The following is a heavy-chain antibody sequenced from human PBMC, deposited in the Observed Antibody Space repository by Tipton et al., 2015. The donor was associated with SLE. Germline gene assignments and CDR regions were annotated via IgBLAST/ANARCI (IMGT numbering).Heavy chain of an antibody. J-gene: IGHJ4*02. D-gene: IGHD3-22*01. Sequence: TLSLTCTVSDDSIRNTDFYWGWIRQSPGKGLEWIGSVFYSGSTYYNSSLNSRVTISLDTSKSQVSLKRISVTAADTAVFYCARGPDRGYHFDYWGQGTLVTVSS. CDR1: DDSIRNTDFY. CDR3: ARGPDRGYHFDY. V-gene: IGHV4-39*07. CDR2: VFYSGST.